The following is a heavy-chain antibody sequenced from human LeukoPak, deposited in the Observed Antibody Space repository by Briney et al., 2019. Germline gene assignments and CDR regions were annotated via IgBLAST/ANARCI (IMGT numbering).Heavy chain of an antibody. CDR2: INYSGST. V-gene: IGHV4-59*08. J-gene: IGHJ3*02. CDR3: ARRRVGMIAPSGAFDI. Sequence: PSETLSLTCTVSGGSISGLYWGWIRQPPGKGLEWIGYINYSGSTDYNPSLKSRVTISVDTSKNQFSLKLSSVTAADTAVYYCARRRVGMIAPSGAFDIWGQGTMVTVSS. CDR1: GGSISGLY. D-gene: IGHD3-22*01.